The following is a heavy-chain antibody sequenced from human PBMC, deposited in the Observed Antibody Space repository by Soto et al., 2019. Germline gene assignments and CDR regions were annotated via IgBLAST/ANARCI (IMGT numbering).Heavy chain of an antibody. CDR2: IKPDESEK. Sequence: EVQLVESGGGLVQPGGSLRLSCAASGFTFSNYWMTWVHQASGKGLEWVANIKPDESEKYYVGSVRGRFTISRDNAKNSLYLEMNSLRAEDTAVYYCARDSGLTGTTADFDHWGQGTLVTVSS. CDR3: ARDSGLTGTTADFDH. CDR1: GFTFSNYW. V-gene: IGHV3-7*01. D-gene: IGHD1-7*01. J-gene: IGHJ4*02.